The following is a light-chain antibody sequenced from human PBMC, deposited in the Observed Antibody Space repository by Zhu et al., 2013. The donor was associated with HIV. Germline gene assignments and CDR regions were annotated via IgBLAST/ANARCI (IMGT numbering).Light chain of an antibody. Sequence: EIVLTQSPGTLSLSAGERATLSCRASQIVNNKWLAWYQQRPGQTPKLLIYSASARATGIPDRFSGSGSGTDFTLTITRLEPEDFAVYYCQQRSNWSCSFGQGTKLEIK. CDR1: QIVNNKW. J-gene: IGKJ2*04. CDR3: QQRSNWSCS. CDR2: SAS. V-gene: IGKV3D-20*02.